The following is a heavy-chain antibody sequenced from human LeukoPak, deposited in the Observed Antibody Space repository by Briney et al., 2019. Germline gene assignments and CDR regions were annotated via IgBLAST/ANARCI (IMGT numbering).Heavy chain of an antibody. CDR3: ARGVRDYDYVWGSYVDAFDI. J-gene: IGHJ3*02. V-gene: IGHV1-2*02. CDR1: GYSFTGHF. CDR2: IHPNSGGT. Sequence: ASVKVSCKASGYSFTGHFLHWVRQAPGQGLEWMGWIHPNSGGTNSAQKFQGRVTMTRDTSITTVFMELSSLRSDDTAVYYCARGVRDYDYVWGSYVDAFDIWGQGTMVTVSS. D-gene: IGHD3-16*01.